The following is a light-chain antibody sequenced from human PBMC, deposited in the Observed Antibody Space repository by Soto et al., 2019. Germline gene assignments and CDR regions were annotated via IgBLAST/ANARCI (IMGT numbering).Light chain of an antibody. J-gene: IGKJ1*01. CDR2: GAS. CDR1: QSISRY. CDR3: KQYGSSPPT. V-gene: IGKV3-20*01. Sequence: IVFTQSPGTLSLSPGERTTLSCRASQSISRYLAWYQQKPGQGPRLLIYGASSRATGTPDRFSGSGSGTDFTLTINRLETEDFALYYCKQYGSSPPTFGQGTKVDIK.